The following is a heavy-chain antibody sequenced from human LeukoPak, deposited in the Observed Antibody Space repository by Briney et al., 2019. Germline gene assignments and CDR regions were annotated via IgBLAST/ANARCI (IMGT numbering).Heavy chain of an antibody. D-gene: IGHD6-19*01. Sequence: GRSLRLSCAASGLTFSKFAVHWVRHAPRKGLERVAVISYDGAGKYYGDSAKGRFTISRDNSIHTVYLQMNSLRPEDTAVYYCASDPPYSSGWYGLDYWGQGTLVTVSS. CDR3: ASDPPYSSGWYGLDY. V-gene: IGHV3-30-3*01. J-gene: IGHJ4*02. CDR2: ISYDGAGK. CDR1: GLTFSKFA.